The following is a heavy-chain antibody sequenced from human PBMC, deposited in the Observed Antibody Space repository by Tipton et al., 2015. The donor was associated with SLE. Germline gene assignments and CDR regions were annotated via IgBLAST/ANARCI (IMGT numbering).Heavy chain of an antibody. J-gene: IGHJ6*02. Sequence: TLSLTCAVSGASVTSTSYYWGWIRQPPGKGLEWIGTIYYTGSTYFHPSLKSRVTLFLDTSKNQFSLKLTSVTAADTAVYYCARDSLNWGSYYHGMDVWGQGTTVTVSS. CDR3: ARDSLNWGSYYHGMDV. D-gene: IGHD3-16*01. CDR1: GASVTSTSYY. CDR2: IYYTGST. V-gene: IGHV4-39*07.